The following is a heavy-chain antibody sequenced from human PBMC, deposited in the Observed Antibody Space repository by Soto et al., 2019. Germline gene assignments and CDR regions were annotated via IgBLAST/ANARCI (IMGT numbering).Heavy chain of an antibody. CDR2: IIPILGIA. CDR3: ARDDTIFGVVPHSY. V-gene: IGHV1-69*04. D-gene: IGHD3-3*01. J-gene: IGHJ4*02. CDR1: GGTFSSYT. Sequence: SVKVSCKASGGTFSSYTISWVRQAPGQGLEWMGRIIPILGIANYAQEFQGRVTITADKSTSTAYMELSSLRSEDTAVYYCARDDTIFGVVPHSYWGQGTLVTVSS.